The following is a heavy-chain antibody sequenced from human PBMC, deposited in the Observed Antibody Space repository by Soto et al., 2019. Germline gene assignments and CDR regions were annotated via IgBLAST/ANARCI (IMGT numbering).Heavy chain of an antibody. CDR3: ARERTTVTSYYYYYYYMDV. Sequence: GGSLRLSCAASGFTFSSYWMSWVRQAPGKGLEWVANIKQDGSEKYYVDSVKGRFTISRDNAKNSLYLQMNSLRAEDTAVYYCARERTTVTSYYYYYYYMDVWGKGTTVTVSS. CDR1: GFTFSSYW. J-gene: IGHJ6*03. V-gene: IGHV3-7*01. CDR2: IKQDGSEK. D-gene: IGHD4-17*01.